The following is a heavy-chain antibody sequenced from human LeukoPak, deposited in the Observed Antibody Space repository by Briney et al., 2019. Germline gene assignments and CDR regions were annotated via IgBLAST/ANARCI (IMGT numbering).Heavy chain of an antibody. Sequence: GGSLRLSCGASGFTVSTNYMSWVRQAPGKGLEWVSIIYSGGSTYYADSVKGRFTISRDNSKNTLYLQMNSLRAEDTAVYYCARSARGAFDYWGQGTLVTVSS. CDR2: IYSGGST. CDR3: ARSARGAFDY. CDR1: GFTVSTNY. D-gene: IGHD3-10*01. V-gene: IGHV3-53*01. J-gene: IGHJ4*02.